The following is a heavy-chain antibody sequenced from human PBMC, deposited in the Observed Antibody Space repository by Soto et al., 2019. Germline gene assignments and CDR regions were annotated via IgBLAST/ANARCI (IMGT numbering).Heavy chain of an antibody. V-gene: IGHV3-74*01. CDR3: ARDQTVSSPSTLDS. D-gene: IGHD4-4*01. CDR2: ISSDGTNV. Sequence: EVQLVESGGGLVQPGGSLRLSCAASGFTLSSYWMHWVRQAPGKGLVWVSRISSDGTNVLHADSVKGRFTVSRDNAKNTFYLQMDSLRAEDTAVYYCARDQTVSSPSTLDSWGRGTRVAVSS. J-gene: IGHJ4*02. CDR1: GFTLSSYW.